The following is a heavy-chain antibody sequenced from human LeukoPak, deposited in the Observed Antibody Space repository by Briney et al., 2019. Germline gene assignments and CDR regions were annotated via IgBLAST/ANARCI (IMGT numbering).Heavy chain of an antibody. D-gene: IGHD6-13*01. CDR3: ARAPRQSSWYDS. V-gene: IGHV4-38-2*01. J-gene: IGHJ5*01. Sequence: TGGSLRLSCAASGFTFSSYSMNWVRQAPGKGLEWIGTMYHSGSTYYTPSLRSRVTISIDTSTNEVSLRLTSVAATDTAVYFCARAPRQSSWYDSWGQGTLVTVSS. CDR1: GFTFSSYS. CDR2: MYHSGST.